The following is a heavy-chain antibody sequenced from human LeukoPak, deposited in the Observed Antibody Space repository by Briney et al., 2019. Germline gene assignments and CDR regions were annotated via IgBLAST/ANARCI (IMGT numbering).Heavy chain of an antibody. CDR1: GFTFSSFS. J-gene: IGHJ3*02. CDR2: ISHDGSHK. V-gene: IGHV3-30*04. Sequence: GGSLRLSCVASGFTFSSFSMHWVRQAPGNGLEWVAVISHDGSHKSYADSVRGRFTISRDNSKNTLYLQMNSLRAEDTAVYYCARDIVVVPAAILGDAFDIWGQGTMVTVSS. CDR3: ARDIVVVPAAILGDAFDI. D-gene: IGHD2-2*01.